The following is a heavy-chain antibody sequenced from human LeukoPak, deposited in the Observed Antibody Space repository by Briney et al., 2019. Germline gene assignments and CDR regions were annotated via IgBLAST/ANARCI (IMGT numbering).Heavy chain of an antibody. CDR1: GFTFSSYA. V-gene: IGHV3-23*01. Sequence: PGGSLRLSCAASGFTFSSYAMSWVRQAPGKGLEWVSAISGSGGSTYYADSVKGRFTISRDNSKNTLYLQMNSLRAEDTAVYYCAKSRTTVTTRGSGFDYWGQGTLVTVSS. J-gene: IGHJ4*02. CDR3: AKSRTTVTTRGSGFDY. CDR2: ISGSGGST. D-gene: IGHD4-17*01.